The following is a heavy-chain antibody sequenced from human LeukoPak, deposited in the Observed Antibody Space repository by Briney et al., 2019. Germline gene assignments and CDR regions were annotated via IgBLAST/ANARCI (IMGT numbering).Heavy chain of an antibody. CDR3: VRDQTIDSRPGPSDPFDV. V-gene: IGHV3-13*01. J-gene: IGHJ3*01. D-gene: IGHD6-6*01. CDR2: IGTLADT. Sequence: PGGSLRLSCAASGFSFRKYDMHWVRQILGGGLEWVSGIGTLADTFYSDSAKGRFTISRNNGGNSLYLQMNNLRADDTAIYYCVRDQTIDSRPGPSDPFDVWGQGTIVTVSS. CDR1: GFSFRKYD.